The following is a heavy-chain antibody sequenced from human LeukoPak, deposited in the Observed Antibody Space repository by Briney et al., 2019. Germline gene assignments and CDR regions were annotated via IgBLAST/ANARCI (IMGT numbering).Heavy chain of an antibody. CDR1: GGSVSSDY. V-gene: IGHV4-59*02. J-gene: IGHJ5*02. CDR2: IYHTGNS. CDR3: ARGLGGYSYGRNWFDP. D-gene: IGHD5-18*01. Sequence: SETLSLTCTVSGGSVSSDYWSWIRQPPGKGLEWIGYIYHTGNSDYNPSLKSRATISLDTSKNQFSLKLSSVTAADTAVYYCARGLGGYSYGRNWFDPWGQGTLVTVSS.